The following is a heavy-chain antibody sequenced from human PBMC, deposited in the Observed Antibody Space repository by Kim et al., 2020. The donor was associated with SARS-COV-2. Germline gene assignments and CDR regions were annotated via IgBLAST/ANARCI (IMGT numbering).Heavy chain of an antibody. CDR3: ARVVQSWGLLYYFDY. CDR1: GGSISSYY. CDR2: IYYSGST. Sequence: SETLSLTCTVSGGSISSYYWSWIRQPPGKGLEWIGYIYYSGSTNYNPSLKSRVTISVDTSKNQFSLKLSSVTASDTAVYYCARVVQSWGLLYYFDYWGQGTLVTVSS. D-gene: IGHD7-27*01. J-gene: IGHJ4*02. V-gene: IGHV4-59*13.